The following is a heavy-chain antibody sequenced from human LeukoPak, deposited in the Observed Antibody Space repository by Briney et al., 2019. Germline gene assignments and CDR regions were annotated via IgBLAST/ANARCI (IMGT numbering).Heavy chain of an antibody. J-gene: IGHJ4*02. CDR3: ARKGYSVYDGLDY. Sequence: PSETLSLTCSVSGASLAYYYWSWIRQPPGKGLEWIGNIYYSGSTKFNPSLRSRVTISVDTSKNQFSLKLSSVTAADTAVYYCARKGYSVYDGLDYWGRGTLVTVS. CDR2: IYYSGST. V-gene: IGHV4-59*01. CDR1: GASLAYYY. D-gene: IGHD5/OR15-5a*01.